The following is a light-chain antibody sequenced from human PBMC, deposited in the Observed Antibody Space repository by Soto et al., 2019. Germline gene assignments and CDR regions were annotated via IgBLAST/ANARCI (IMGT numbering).Light chain of an antibody. CDR3: MQALKTPRT. J-gene: IGKJ1*01. Sequence: VMTDFPLTLPVTPGEAASISCRSSQSLLHKNGNNYFNWYLHKPGQSPQLLIYMGSKRASGVPDRFSGSGSGTFFALNISSVEAEDAGVYYCMQALKTPRTFGQGTKVDIK. V-gene: IGKV2-28*01. CDR2: MGS. CDR1: QSLLHKNGNNY.